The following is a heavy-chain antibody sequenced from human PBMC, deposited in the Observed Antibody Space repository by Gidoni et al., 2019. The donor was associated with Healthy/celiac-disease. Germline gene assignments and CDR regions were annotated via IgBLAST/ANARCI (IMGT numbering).Heavy chain of an antibody. D-gene: IGHD6-13*01. CDR1: GSTFTSYC. Sequence: QVQLVTSGAAVGEPGASVEVSWRASGSTFTSYCISWVRQAPGQWREWMGWIGAYNGNTNHAQKLQGRVTLPTDTSTSTAYMALSRLRSDHTAVYYCARTAAGIPYYYYGIDVWGQGTTVTVSS. V-gene: IGHV1-18*01. CDR3: ARTAAGIPYYYYGIDV. J-gene: IGHJ6*02. CDR2: IGAYNGNT.